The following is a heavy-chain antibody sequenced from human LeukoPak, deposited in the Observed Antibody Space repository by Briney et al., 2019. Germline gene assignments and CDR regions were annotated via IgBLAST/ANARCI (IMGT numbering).Heavy chain of an antibody. CDR1: GFTFSSYS. CDR2: ISGSGGST. D-gene: IGHD1-26*01. V-gene: IGHV3-23*01. CDR3: AKDKGGSPGFDY. J-gene: IGHJ4*02. Sequence: GGSLRLSCAASGFTFSSYSMNWVRQAPGKGLEWVSAISGSGGSTYYADSVKGRFTISRDNSKNTLYLQMNSLRAEDTAVYYCAKDKGGSPGFDYWGQGTLVTVSS.